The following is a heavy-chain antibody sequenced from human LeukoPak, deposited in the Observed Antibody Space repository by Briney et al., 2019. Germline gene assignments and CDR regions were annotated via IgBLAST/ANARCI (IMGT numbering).Heavy chain of an antibody. CDR2: INHSGST. D-gene: IGHD6-19*01. V-gene: IGHV4-34*01. CDR3: ARLSSGWEFDY. J-gene: IGHJ4*02. CDR1: GGSFSGYY. Sequence: SETLSLTCAVYGGSFSGYYWSWIRQPPGKGLEWIGEINHSGSTNYNPSLKSRVTISVDTSKNQFSLKLSSVTAADTAVYYCARLSSGWEFDYWGQGTLVTVSS.